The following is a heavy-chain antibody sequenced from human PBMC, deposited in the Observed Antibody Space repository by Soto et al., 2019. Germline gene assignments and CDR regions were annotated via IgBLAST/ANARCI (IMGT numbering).Heavy chain of an antibody. CDR1: GFTFSSYA. D-gene: IGHD6-13*01. V-gene: IGHV3-30-3*02. CDR3: AKYSSSWYDNDAFDI. Sequence: ESGGGVVQPGRSLRLSCAASGFTFSSYAMHWVRQAPGKGLEWVAVISYDGSNEYYADSVKGRFTVSRDNSKNTLYLQMDNLRAEDTAVYYCAKYSSSWYDNDAFDIWGQGTRVTVSS. J-gene: IGHJ3*02. CDR2: ISYDGSNE.